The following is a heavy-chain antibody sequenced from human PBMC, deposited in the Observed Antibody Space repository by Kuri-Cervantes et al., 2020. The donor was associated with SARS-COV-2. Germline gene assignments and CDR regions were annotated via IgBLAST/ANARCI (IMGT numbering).Heavy chain of an antibody. CDR3: AKDRSNPRLPYTGTFDY. CDR1: GFTFDDYA. CDR2: ISWNSGSI. J-gene: IGHJ4*02. Sequence: GGSLRLSCAASGFTFDDYAMHWVRQAPGKGLEWVSGISWNSGSIGYADSVKGRFTISRDNSKNTLYLQMNSLRAEDTAVYYCAKDRSNPRLPYTGTFDYWGQGTLVTVSS. D-gene: IGHD1-14*01. V-gene: IGHV3-9*01.